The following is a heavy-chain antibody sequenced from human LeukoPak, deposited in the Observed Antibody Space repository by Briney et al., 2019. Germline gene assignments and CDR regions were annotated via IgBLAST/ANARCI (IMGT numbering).Heavy chain of an antibody. J-gene: IGHJ6*03. Sequence: PGGSLRLTCAASGFTFSSYWMHWVRQAPGKGLVWVSRINSDGSSTSYADSVKGRFTISRDNAKNTLYLQMNSLRAEDTAVYYCARGIKYQLLFRYYYYMDVWGKGTTVTVSS. CDR3: ARGIKYQLLFRYYYYMDV. D-gene: IGHD2-2*01. CDR1: GFTFSSYW. CDR2: INSDGSST. V-gene: IGHV3-74*01.